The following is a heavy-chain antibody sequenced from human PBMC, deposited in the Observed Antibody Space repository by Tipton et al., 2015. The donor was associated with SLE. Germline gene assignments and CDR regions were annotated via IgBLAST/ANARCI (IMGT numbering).Heavy chain of an antibody. CDR2: IYYSGTT. V-gene: IGHV4-39*07. CDR1: GDSVTRTSNY. CDR3: SSLSAHSNFDAFDV. D-gene: IGHD2-15*01. J-gene: IGHJ3*01. Sequence: TLSLTCTVSGDSVTRTSNYWGWIRQPPGKGLEWIGNIYYSGTTYYNPSLKSRATISIDTSKNQFSLSLTSVTAADTATYYCSSLSAHSNFDAFDVWGQGTLVTVS.